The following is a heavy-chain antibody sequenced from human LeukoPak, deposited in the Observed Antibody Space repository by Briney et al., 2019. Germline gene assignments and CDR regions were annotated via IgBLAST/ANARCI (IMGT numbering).Heavy chain of an antibody. CDR3: VQGGLFGL. D-gene: IGHD1-26*01. CDR1: GFTFSRFE. J-gene: IGHJ4*02. Sequence: GGSLRLSCAASGFTFSRFEMTWGRQAPGKGPEWVAKINEDGSEKYDVDSVKGRFTISKDNGKNSLYLEMNSLRTDDTAVYFCVQGGLFGLWGPGAPVTVSS. V-gene: IGHV3-7*01. CDR2: INEDGSEK.